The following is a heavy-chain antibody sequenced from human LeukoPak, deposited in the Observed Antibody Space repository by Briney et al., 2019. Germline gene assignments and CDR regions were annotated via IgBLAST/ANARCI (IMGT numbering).Heavy chain of an antibody. V-gene: IGHV3-30*14. Sequence: GGSLRLSCAASGFTFSSYAMHWVRQAPGKGLEWVAVISYDGSNKYYADSVKGRFTISRDNSKNTLYLQMNSLRVEDPAVYYCASQRGRSSGWFDYWGQGTLVTVSS. D-gene: IGHD6-19*01. J-gene: IGHJ4*02. CDR2: ISYDGSNK. CDR1: GFTFSSYA. CDR3: ASQRGRSSGWFDY.